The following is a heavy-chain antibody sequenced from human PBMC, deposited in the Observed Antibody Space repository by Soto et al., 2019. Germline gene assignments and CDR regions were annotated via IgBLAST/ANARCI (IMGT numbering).Heavy chain of an antibody. CDR2: INPNSGGT. V-gene: IGHV1-2*04. CDR1: GYTFTGYY. J-gene: IGHJ6*03. CDR3: ARGLKRDCSSTSCPGDYYYMDV. Sequence: QVRLVQSGAEVKKPGASVKVSCKASGYTFTGYYMHWVRQAPGEGLEWMGWINPNSGGTNYAQKFQALVTMTTDTSISTAYMELSRLRSDDTAVYYCARGLKRDCSSTSCPGDYYYMDVWGKGTTVTVSS. D-gene: IGHD2-2*01.